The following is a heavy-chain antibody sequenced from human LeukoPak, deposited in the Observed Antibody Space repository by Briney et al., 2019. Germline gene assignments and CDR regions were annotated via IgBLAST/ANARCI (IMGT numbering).Heavy chain of an antibody. D-gene: IGHD1-26*01. CDR3: AVGGYYGVFDY. CDR2: IYYSGST. V-gene: IGHV4-61*08. CDR1: GGSISSGGYY. Sequence: SETLSLTCTVSGGSISSGGYYWSWIRQPPGKGLEWIGYIYYSGSTNYNPSLKSRVTISVDTSKNQFSLKLSSVTAADTAVYYCAVGGYYGVFDYWGQGTLVTVSS. J-gene: IGHJ4*02.